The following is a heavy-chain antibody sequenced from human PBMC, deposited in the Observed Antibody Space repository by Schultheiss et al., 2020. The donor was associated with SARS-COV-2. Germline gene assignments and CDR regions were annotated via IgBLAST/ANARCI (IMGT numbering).Heavy chain of an antibody. CDR1: GFTFSSYA. CDR3: ARVKREGIVVVPAAIGDYYYYGMDV. J-gene: IGHJ6*02. D-gene: IGHD2-2*01. CDR2: ISGSGGST. V-gene: IGHV3-23*01. Sequence: GGSLRLSCAASGFTFSSYAMSWVRQAPGKGLEWVSAISGSGGSTYYADSVKGRFTISRDNSKNTLYLQMNSLRAEDTAVYYCARVKREGIVVVPAAIGDYYYYGMDVWGQGTTVTVSS.